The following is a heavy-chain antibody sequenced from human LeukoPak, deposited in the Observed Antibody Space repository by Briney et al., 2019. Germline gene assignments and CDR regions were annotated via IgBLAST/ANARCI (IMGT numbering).Heavy chain of an antibody. CDR1: GYTFTSYG. D-gene: IGHD5-18*01. Sequence: ASVKVSCKASGYTFTSYGIRWVLQAPGQGLEWMGWMSAYNGNTNYAQKLQGRVTMTTDTSTSTAYMELRSLRSDDTAVYYCARNDQRGYLHGQIDYWGQGTLVTVSS. CDR2: MSAYNGNT. CDR3: ARNDQRGYLHGQIDY. V-gene: IGHV1-18*01. J-gene: IGHJ4*02.